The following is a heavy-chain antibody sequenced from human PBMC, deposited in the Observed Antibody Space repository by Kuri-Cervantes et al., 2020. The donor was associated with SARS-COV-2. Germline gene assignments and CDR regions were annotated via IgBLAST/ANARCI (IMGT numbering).Heavy chain of an antibody. J-gene: IGHJ3*02. Sequence: GGSLRLSCAASGFTFSSYSMNWVRQAPGKGLEWVSYISSSSSYIYYADSVKGRFTISRDNAKNSLYLQMNSLRAEDTAVYYCARDPRGLWHWAFDIWGQGTMVTVSS. CDR3: ARDPRGLWHWAFDI. V-gene: IGHV3-21*05. D-gene: IGHD2-21*01. CDR2: ISSSSSYI. CDR1: GFTFSSYS.